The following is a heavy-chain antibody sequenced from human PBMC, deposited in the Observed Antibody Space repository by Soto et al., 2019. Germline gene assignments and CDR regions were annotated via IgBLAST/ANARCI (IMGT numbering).Heavy chain of an antibody. D-gene: IGHD1-26*01. CDR2: IIPIFGTA. CDR3: ARGGGRSSYTRESYYYYGMDV. V-gene: IGHV1-69*12. J-gene: IGHJ6*02. Sequence: QVQLVQSGAEVKKPGSSVKVSCKASGGTFSSYAISWVRQAPGQGLEWMGGIIPIFGTANYAQKFQGRVTITADESTSTAYRDLSSLRSEDTAVYYCARGGGRSSYTRESYYYYGMDVWGQGTTVTVSS. CDR1: GGTFSSYA.